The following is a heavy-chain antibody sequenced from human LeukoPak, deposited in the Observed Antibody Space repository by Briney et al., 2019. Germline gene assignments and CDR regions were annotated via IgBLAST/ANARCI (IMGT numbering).Heavy chain of an antibody. Sequence: SETLSLTCAVSGGSFSGYYWSWIRQSPGKGVEGIGETYRSGSTNYNPSLKSRVTISLDTSKNQFSLKLSSVTAADTAVYYCARAEDGPGSDFDYWGQGTLVTVSS. CDR1: GGSFSGYY. J-gene: IGHJ4*02. D-gene: IGHD3-10*01. V-gene: IGHV4-34*01. CDR2: TYRSGST. CDR3: ARAEDGPGSDFDY.